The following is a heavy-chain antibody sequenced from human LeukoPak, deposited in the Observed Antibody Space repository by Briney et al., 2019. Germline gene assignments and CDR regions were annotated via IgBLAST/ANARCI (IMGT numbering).Heavy chain of an antibody. D-gene: IGHD3-22*01. CDR3: ARDRVDYYDSSGPLYYFDY. CDR1: GGSISSYY. J-gene: IGHJ4*02. V-gene: IGHV4-34*01. CDR2: INHSGST. Sequence: PSETLSLTCTVSGGSISSYYWSWIRQPPGKGLEWIGEINHSGSTNYNPSLKSRVTISVDTSKNQFSLKLSSVTAADTAVYYCARDRVDYYDSSGPLYYFDYWGQGTLVTVSS.